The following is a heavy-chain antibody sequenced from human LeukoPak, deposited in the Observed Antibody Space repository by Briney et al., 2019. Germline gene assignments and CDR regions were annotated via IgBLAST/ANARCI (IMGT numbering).Heavy chain of an antibody. CDR1: GFTVSSNY. D-gene: IGHD3-10*01. CDR3: AKDPADYYYGSGSLSYYMDV. J-gene: IGHJ6*03. CDR2: IYSGGST. Sequence: GGSLRLSCAASGFTVSSNYMSWVRQAPGKGLEWVSVIYSGGSTYYADSVKGRFTISRDNSKNTLYLQMNSLRAEDTAVYYCAKDPADYYYGSGSLSYYMDVWGKGTTVTVSS. V-gene: IGHV3-53*05.